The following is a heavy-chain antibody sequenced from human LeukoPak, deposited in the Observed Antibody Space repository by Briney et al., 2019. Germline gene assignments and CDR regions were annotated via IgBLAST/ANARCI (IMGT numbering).Heavy chain of an antibody. V-gene: IGHV3-48*03. CDR1: GFTFGIYK. D-gene: IGHD2-15*01. CDR3: ARPLGVVAAYDY. J-gene: IGHJ4*02. Sequence: GGSLRLSCAASGFTFGIYKMNWVRQAPGKGRDGVSYISSSGSTIYYADSVKGRFTISRDNAKNSLYLQMNSLRAEDTAVYYCARPLGVVAAYDYWGQGTLVTVSS. CDR2: ISSSGSTI.